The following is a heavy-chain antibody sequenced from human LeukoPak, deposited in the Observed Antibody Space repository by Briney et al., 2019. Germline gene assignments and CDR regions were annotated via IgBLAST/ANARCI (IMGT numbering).Heavy chain of an antibody. CDR3: ARGEWLRSWFGY. J-gene: IGHJ4*02. CDR1: GGSFSGYY. D-gene: IGHD5-12*01. CDR2: INHSGST. Sequence: SEALSLTCAVYGGSFSGYYWSWIRQPPGKGLEWIGEINHSGSTNYNPSLKSRVTISVDTSKNQFSLKLSSVTAADTAVYYCARGEWLRSWFGYWGQGTLVTVSS. V-gene: IGHV4-34*01.